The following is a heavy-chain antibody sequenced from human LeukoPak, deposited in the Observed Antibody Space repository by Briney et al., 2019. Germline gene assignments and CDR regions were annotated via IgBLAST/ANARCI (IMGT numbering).Heavy chain of an antibody. CDR3: ARVAYLGEYSGSFCGFWDI. CDR2: INPNSGGT. Sequence: ASVKVSCKASGYTFTGYYMHWVRQAPGQGLEWMGRINPNSGGTKNAQKYQGRVTITRDRYISTDYMELSRQRSDDTAVYYCARVAYLGEYSGSFCGFWDIWGQGTMVTVSS. J-gene: IGHJ3*02. V-gene: IGHV1-2*06. CDR1: GYTFTGYY. D-gene: IGHD1-26*01.